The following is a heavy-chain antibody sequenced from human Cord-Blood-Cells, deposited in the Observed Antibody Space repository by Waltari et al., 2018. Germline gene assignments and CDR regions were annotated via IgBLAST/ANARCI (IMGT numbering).Heavy chain of an antibody. CDR2: ISGSGGST. V-gene: IGHV3-23*01. CDR1: GLAFSSYA. D-gene: IGHD6-6*01. CDR3: APEVSSIAARQHAFDI. J-gene: IGHJ3*02. Sequence: EVQLLESGGGLVQPGGSLRLSCAASGLAFSSYAMSWVRPAPGKGLEWVSAISGSGGSTYYADSVKGRFTISRDNSKNTRYLQMNSRRAEDTAVYYCAPEVSSIAARQHAFDIWGQGTMVTVSS.